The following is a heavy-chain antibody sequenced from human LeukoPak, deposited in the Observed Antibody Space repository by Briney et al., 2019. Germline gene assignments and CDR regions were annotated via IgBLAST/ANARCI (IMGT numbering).Heavy chain of an antibody. V-gene: IGHV5-51*01. Sequence: GESLQISCNGSGFNFTSYWIGWVRQLPGKGLEWMGIIYPDDYDTRYRPNFQGQVTISADKSISTAYRQWSSLKASDTAMYYCARLSQWHYFDHWGQGTLVTVSS. J-gene: IGHJ4*02. CDR2: IYPDDYDT. D-gene: IGHD6-19*01. CDR1: GFNFTSYW. CDR3: ARLSQWHYFDH.